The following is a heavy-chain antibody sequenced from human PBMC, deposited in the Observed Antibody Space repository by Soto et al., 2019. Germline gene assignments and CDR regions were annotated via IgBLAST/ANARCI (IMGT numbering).Heavy chain of an antibody. CDR1: GFTISSYW. J-gene: IGHJ6*02. V-gene: IGHV3-74*01. CDR2: INSDGSST. CDR3: ARVGPGSVVVPAANYYYYGMDV. Sequence: GGSLRLSCAASGFTISSYWMHWVRQAPGKGLVWVSRINSDGSSTSYADSVKGRFTISRDNAKNTLYLQMNSLRAEDTAVYYCARVGPGSVVVPAANYYYYGMDVWGQGTTVTVSS. D-gene: IGHD2-2*01.